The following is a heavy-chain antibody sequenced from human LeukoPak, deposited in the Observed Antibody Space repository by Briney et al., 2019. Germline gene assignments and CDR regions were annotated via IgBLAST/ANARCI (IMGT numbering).Heavy chain of an antibody. Sequence: GGSLRLSCAASGFTFSSYAMHWVRQAPGKGLEYVSAISSNGGSTYYANSVKGRFTISRDNSKNTLYLQMGSLRAEDTAVYYCARDRYYDSSGYSHDLDYWGQGTLVTVSS. CDR1: GFTFSSYA. J-gene: IGHJ4*02. CDR2: ISSNGGST. CDR3: ARDRYYDSSGYSHDLDY. V-gene: IGHV3-64*01. D-gene: IGHD3-22*01.